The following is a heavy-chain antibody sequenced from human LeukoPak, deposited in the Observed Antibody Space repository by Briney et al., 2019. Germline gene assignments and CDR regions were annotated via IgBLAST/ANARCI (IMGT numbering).Heavy chain of an antibody. V-gene: IGHV3-23*01. J-gene: IGHJ4*02. CDR1: GFTFSTYA. CDR2: ITGNGGST. D-gene: IGHD1-26*01. Sequence: PGGSLRLSCAASGFTFSTYAMPWVRQAPGKGLEWVSSITGNGGSTYYADSVKGRLTISRDNSKNTLYLQMNSLRADDTAVYRCARDRGSYLPPTDYWGQGTLVTVSS. CDR3: ARDRGSYLPPTDY.